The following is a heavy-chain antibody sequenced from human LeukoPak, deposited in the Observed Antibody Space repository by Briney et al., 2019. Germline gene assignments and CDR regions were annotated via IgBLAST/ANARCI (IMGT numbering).Heavy chain of an antibody. CDR1: GGSFSGYY. CDR2: INHSGST. D-gene: IGHD3-22*01. Sequence: SETLSLTCAVYGGSFSGYYWSWIRQPPGKGLEWIGEINHSGSTNYNPSLKSRVTISVDTSKNQFSLKLSSVTAADTAVYYCARERRYYYDSSGYYYVSPSSDYWGQGTLVTVSS. J-gene: IGHJ4*02. V-gene: IGHV4-34*01. CDR3: ARERRYYYDSSGYYYVSPSSDY.